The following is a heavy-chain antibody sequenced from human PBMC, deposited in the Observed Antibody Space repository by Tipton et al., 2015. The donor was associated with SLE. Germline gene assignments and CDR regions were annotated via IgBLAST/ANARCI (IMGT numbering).Heavy chain of an antibody. CDR3: ARDGGLLWFGESNFYYYYMDV. Sequence: SLRLSCAASGFTFSSYNMNWVRQAPGKGLEWVSSISSSSSYIYYADSVKGRFTISRDNAKNSLYLQMHSLRAEDTAVYYCARDGGLLWFGESNFYYYYMDVWGKGTTVTVSS. CDR2: ISSSSSYI. J-gene: IGHJ6*03. D-gene: IGHD3-10*01. V-gene: IGHV3-21*01. CDR1: GFTFSSYN.